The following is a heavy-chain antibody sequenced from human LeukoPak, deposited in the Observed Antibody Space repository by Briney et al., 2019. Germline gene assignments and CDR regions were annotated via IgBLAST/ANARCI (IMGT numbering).Heavy chain of an antibody. CDR3: ARDRQFKLHDP. Sequence: PGGSLRLSCTASGFTFSDYYMSWIRQAPGKGLEWLSYISTSGTTMSYVDSVKGRFTISGDNARNSVYLQIDSLRVEDTAMYFCARDRQFKLHDPWGQGILVTVSS. CDR2: ISTSGTTM. CDR1: GFTFSDYY. V-gene: IGHV3-11*01. J-gene: IGHJ5*02. D-gene: IGHD5-24*01.